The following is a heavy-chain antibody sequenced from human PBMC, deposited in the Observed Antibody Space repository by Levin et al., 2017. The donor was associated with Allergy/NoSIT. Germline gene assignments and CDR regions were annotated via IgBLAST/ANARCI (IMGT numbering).Heavy chain of an antibody. J-gene: IGHJ4*02. Sequence: SETLSLTCTVSGGSISGSSYYWGWIRQPPGKGLEWIGSVYHSGQTYYNPSLRSRVTISADTSNNQFFLRLSSVTAADTAVYYCASRTYRDWGQGTLVTVSS. D-gene: IGHD3-16*02. CDR3: ASRTYRD. CDR1: GGSISGSSYY. V-gene: IGHV4-39*01. CDR2: VYHSGQT.